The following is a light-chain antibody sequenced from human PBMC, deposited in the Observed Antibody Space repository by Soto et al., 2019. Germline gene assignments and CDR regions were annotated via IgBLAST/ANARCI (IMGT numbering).Light chain of an antibody. CDR2: DVF. J-gene: IGLJ2*01. CDR3: SSYAGSNNVV. CDR1: SSDIGAYNY. Sequence: QSALTQPRSVSGSPGQAVTISCTGTSSDIGAYNYVFWYQQYPGKSPKLIIYDVFKRPSGVPARFSGSKSGNTASLTVSGLQPEDDSNYYCSSYAGSNNVVFGGGTKVTVL. V-gene: IGLV2-11*01.